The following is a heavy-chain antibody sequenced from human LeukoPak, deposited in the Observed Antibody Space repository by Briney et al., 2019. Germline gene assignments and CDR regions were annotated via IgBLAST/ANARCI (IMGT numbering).Heavy chain of an antibody. Sequence: SETLSLTCTVSGASISSYYWSWIRQPPGKGLEWIGYIFYSGSTNYNPSLKSRVTILVDTSKNQFSLKVRSVTAADTAAYYCARFVAGETWHFDLWGRGTLVAVSS. V-gene: IGHV4-59*08. CDR2: IFYSGST. J-gene: IGHJ2*01. CDR3: ARFVAGETWHFDL. D-gene: IGHD2-15*01. CDR1: GASISSYY.